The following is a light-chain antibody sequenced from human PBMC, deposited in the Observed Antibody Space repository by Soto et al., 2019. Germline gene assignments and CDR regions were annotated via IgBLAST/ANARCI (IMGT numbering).Light chain of an antibody. Sequence: DIQMTQSPSTLSASVGDRVTITCRASQSISSWLAWYQQKPGKTPRLLIYDASTLESGVPSRFSGSGSGTAFSLAISSLQPDDFATYYGQQYNSYSRGTFGPGTKVDIK. V-gene: IGKV1-5*01. CDR3: QQYNSYSRGT. J-gene: IGKJ3*01. CDR1: QSISSW. CDR2: DAS.